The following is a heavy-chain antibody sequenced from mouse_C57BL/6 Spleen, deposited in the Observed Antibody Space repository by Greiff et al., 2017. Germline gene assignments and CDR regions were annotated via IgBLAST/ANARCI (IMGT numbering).Heavy chain of an antibody. D-gene: IGHD2-5*01. CDR3: ARDQGTIVGGGYYFDY. J-gene: IGHJ2*01. V-gene: IGHV5-4*01. Sequence: EVQLLESGGGLVKPGGSLKLSCAASGFTFSSYAMSWVRQTPEKSLEWVATISAAGSYPYYPDNVKGRFTISRDNAKTNLYLQMSHLKAEVTAMYYCARDQGTIVGGGYYFDYWGQGTTLTVSS. CDR2: ISAAGSYP. CDR1: GFTFSSYA.